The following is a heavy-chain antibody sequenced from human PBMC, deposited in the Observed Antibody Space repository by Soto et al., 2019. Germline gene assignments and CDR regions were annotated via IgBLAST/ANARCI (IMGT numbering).Heavy chain of an antibody. CDR2: IYWDDDK. CDR1: GFSLTTRGVG. Sequence: QITLKESGPTLVKPTQTLTLTCTFSGFSLTTRGVGVGWIRPPPGKALECLALIYWDDDKRYSPSLQSRLSNTKDTSKNPVVLTMTNVAPVDTATYYCAHIPNYYQYDWFDPWGEGTLVSVSS. CDR3: AHIPNYYQYDWFDP. V-gene: IGHV2-5*02. J-gene: IGHJ5*02. D-gene: IGHD3-10*01.